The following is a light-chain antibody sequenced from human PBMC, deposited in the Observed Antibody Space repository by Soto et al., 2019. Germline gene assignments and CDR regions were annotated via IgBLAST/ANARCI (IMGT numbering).Light chain of an antibody. CDR1: QSLSSSY. CDR3: QQYNRWLWT. J-gene: IGKJ1*01. CDR2: GAS. Sequence: VLPQSSGTLSLSPGERATLSCRASQSLSSSYLAWYQQKPGQAPRLLIYGASTRATGIPARFSGSGSGTEFTLIISSLQSEDSAVYYCQQYNRWLWTFGQGTKVDTK. V-gene: IGKV3-15*01.